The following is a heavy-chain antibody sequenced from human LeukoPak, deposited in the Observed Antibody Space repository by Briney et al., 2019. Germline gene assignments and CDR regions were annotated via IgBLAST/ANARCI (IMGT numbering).Heavy chain of an antibody. CDR3: AGGSNYDYVWGSYRRDY. J-gene: IGHJ4*02. Sequence: GGSLRLSCAASGFTFSSYWMSWVRQAPGKGLEWVADIKQDGSEKYYVDSVKGRFTISRDNAKNSLYLQMNSLRAEDTAVYYCAGGSNYDYVWGSYRRDYWGQGTLVTVSS. CDR1: GFTFSSYW. D-gene: IGHD3-16*02. CDR2: IKQDGSEK. V-gene: IGHV3-7*01.